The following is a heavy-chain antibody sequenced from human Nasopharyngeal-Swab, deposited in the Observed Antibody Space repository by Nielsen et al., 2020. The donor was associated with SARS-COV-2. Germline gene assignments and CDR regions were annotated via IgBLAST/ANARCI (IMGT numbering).Heavy chain of an antibody. CDR2: IIWNCHSR. D-gene: IGHD4-23*01. Sequence: SLRLPFSASGFTFCYPSLHLVRQAPGKGPEWVSGIIWNCHSRGYADSLKGRFTISRDSAKKSLYLQMNSLRPDDTALYYCAKDKGRGISPVEGSLDIWGQGTMVTVSS. V-gene: IGHV3-9*01. J-gene: IGHJ3*02. CDR1: GFTFCYPS. CDR3: AKDKGRGISPVEGSLDI.